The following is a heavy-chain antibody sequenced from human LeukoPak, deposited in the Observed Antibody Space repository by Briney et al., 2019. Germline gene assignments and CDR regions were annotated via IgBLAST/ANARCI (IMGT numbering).Heavy chain of an antibody. D-gene: IGHD1-26*01. Sequence: PGGSLRLSCAASGFTFSNYAMSWVRQAPGKGLEWVAYIQNDGSNEQYADSVKGRFSISRDSSKNILYLQMNSLRAEDTAVYYCARGGADYSGSWFWGQGTLVTVSS. V-gene: IGHV3-30*04. J-gene: IGHJ4*02. CDR1: GFTFSNYA. CDR2: IQNDGSNE. CDR3: ARGGADYSGSWF.